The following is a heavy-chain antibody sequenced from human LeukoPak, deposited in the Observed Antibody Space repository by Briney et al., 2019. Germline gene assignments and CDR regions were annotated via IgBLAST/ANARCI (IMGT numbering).Heavy chain of an antibody. Sequence: PGGSLRLSCAASGFSLSSHWMTWVRQAPGKGLEWVTNINQVGSQKYYVDSVKGRFTISRDNAKNSLYLQMNSLRAEDTAVYFCARIRLVAGVDVWGQGTTVTVSS. J-gene: IGHJ6*02. CDR1: GFSLSSHW. CDR3: ARIRLVAGVDV. CDR2: INQVGSQK. D-gene: IGHD2-8*02. V-gene: IGHV3-7*01.